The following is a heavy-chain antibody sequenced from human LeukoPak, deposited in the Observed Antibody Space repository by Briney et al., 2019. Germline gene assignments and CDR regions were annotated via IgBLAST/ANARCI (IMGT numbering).Heavy chain of an antibody. D-gene: IGHD3-10*02. CDR1: GFTFSHHG. Sequence: GGSLRLSCAASGFTFSHHGMNWVRQAPGKGLEWVSGVGPSGARTYYADSVKGRFTVSRDNAKNSLYLQMNSLRAEDTAVYYCAELGITMIGGVWGKGTTVTVSS. J-gene: IGHJ6*04. V-gene: IGHV3-23*01. CDR3: AELGITMIGGV. CDR2: VGPSGART.